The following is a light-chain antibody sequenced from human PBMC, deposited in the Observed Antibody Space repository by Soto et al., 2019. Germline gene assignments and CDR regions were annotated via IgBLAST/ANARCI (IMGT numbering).Light chain of an antibody. CDR1: SSDVGGYNY. CDR2: DVS. Sequence: QSALTQPRSVSGSPGQSVTISCTGTSSDVGGYNYVSWYQQHPGKAPKLMIYDVSERPSGVPDRFSGSKSGNTASLTISGLQADDEADYYCCSYAGSYTDVFGTGTKVTVL. CDR3: CSYAGSYTDV. J-gene: IGLJ1*01. V-gene: IGLV2-11*01.